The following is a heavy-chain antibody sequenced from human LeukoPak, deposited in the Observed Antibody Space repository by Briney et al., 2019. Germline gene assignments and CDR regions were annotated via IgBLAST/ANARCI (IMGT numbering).Heavy chain of an antibody. V-gene: IGHV4-4*09. CDR1: GGSISSYY. D-gene: IGHD3-3*01. CDR3: ARRVPTGGYYDFCSGYYTSWFDP. CDR2: IYTSGST. J-gene: IGHJ5*02. Sequence: SETLSLTCTVSGGSISSYYWSWIRQPPGKGLDWIGYIYTSGSTNYNPSLKSRVTISVDTSKNQFYLKLSSVTAADTEVYYCARRVPTGGYYDFCSGYYTSWFDPWGQGTLVTVSS.